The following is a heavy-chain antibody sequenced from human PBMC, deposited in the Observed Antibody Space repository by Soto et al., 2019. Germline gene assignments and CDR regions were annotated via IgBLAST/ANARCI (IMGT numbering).Heavy chain of an antibody. Sequence: QLQLQESGPGLVKPSETLSLTCTVSGGSISSSSYYWGWIRQPPGKGLEWIGSIYYSGSTYYNPSLKSRVAISVDTSKNQFSLKLSSVTAADTAVYYCARRGHGDLGHWGQGTLVTVSS. CDR2: IYYSGST. J-gene: IGHJ1*01. D-gene: IGHD4-17*01. CDR1: GGSISSSSYY. V-gene: IGHV4-39*01. CDR3: ARRGHGDLGH.